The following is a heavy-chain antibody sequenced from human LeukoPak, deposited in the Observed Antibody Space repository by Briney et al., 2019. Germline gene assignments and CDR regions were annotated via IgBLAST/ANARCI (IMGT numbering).Heavy chain of an antibody. CDR2: ISSSGSTI. CDR1: GFTFSDYY. J-gene: IGHJ4*02. V-gene: IGHV3-11*01. Sequence: GGSLRLSCAASGFTFSDYYMSWIRQAPGKGLEWVSYISSSGSTIYYADSVKGRCTISRDNAKNSLYLQMNSLRAEDTAVYYCARVLLSYSFDYWGQGTLVTVSS. CDR3: ARVLLSYSFDY. D-gene: IGHD1-26*01.